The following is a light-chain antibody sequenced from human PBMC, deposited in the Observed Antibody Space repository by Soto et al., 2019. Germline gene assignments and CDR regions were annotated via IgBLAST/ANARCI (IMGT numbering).Light chain of an antibody. CDR2: GAF. CDR3: QQYKNWPPIT. V-gene: IGKV3-15*01. Sequence: EIVMTQSPATLSVSPGETATLSCRASQSVSYNLAWYQQKPGQGPRLVIYGAFSRATGIPARFSGSGSGTEFTLNISSLQSEDFAVYYCQQYKNWPPITVGGGTKVEIK. J-gene: IGKJ4*01. CDR1: QSVSYN.